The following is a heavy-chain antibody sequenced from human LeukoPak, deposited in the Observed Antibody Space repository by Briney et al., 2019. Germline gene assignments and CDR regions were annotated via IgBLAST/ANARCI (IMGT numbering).Heavy chain of an antibody. J-gene: IGHJ4*02. V-gene: IGHV4-59*01. D-gene: IGHD3-10*01. CDR1: GGSISSYY. Sequence: PSETLSLTCTVSGGSISSYYWSWIRQPPGKGLEWIGYMYYSGSTNYNPSLKSRVTMSLDTSKNHFSLKLTFVTAADTAVYYCARETSSGSLDYWGQGTLVTVSS. CDR2: MYYSGST. CDR3: ARETSSGSLDY.